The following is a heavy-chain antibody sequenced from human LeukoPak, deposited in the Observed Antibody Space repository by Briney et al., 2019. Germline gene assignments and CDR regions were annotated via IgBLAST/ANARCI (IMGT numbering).Heavy chain of an antibody. CDR1: RYTFTAYY. V-gene: IGHV1-2*02. D-gene: IGHD3-10*01. Sequence: GASLKVSCKASRYTFTAYYIHWVRQAPGQCPECMVWINPNRDATNYAQKFQGRVIMTRDTSISTAYMELSRLRSDDTVVYYCARDPVGWNPYFGSGSQGYFDYWGQGTLVNVSS. CDR3: ARDPVGWNPYFGSGSQGYFDY. J-gene: IGHJ4*02. CDR2: INPNRDAT.